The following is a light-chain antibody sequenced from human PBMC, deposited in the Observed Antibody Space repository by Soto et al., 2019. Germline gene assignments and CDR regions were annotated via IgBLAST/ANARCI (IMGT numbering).Light chain of an antibody. V-gene: IGKV3-15*01. CDR3: QHYNNWLGT. CDR2: GAS. J-gene: IGKJ4*01. Sequence: EIVMTQSPATLSVSRGERATLSCRANLAISSNLAWYQQKPGQAPRLLIYGASTRATGIPDRFSGSGSGTEFTLTISSLQYEDFAVYYCQHYNNWLGTFGGGTKMDIK. CDR1: LAISSN.